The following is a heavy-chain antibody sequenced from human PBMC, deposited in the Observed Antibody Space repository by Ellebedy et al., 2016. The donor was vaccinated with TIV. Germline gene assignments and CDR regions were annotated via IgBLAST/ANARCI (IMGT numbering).Heavy chain of an antibody. J-gene: IGHJ4*02. CDR2: INTDGSTT. CDR1: GFTFSSYW. V-gene: IGHV3-74*01. D-gene: IGHD2-15*01. CDR3: AGGGGYLIDY. Sequence: GESLKISCAASGFTFSSYWIHWVRQAPGEGLVWVSRINTDGSTTTYADSVRGRFTISRDNAKNSLYLQMNSLRAEDTAVYYCAGGGGYLIDYWGQGTLVTVSS.